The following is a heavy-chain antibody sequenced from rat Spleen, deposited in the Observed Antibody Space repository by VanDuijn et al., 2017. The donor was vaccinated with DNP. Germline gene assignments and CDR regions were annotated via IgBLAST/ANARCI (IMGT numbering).Heavy chain of an antibody. CDR1: GFIISDYY. V-gene: IGHV5-22*01. D-gene: IGHD1-4*01. CDR3: ARHVLPLRVWDY. Sequence: EVQLVEAGGGLVQPGRSLKLSCAASGFIISDYYMAWVRQAPTKGLEWVAYISYDGGRTYNGDSVKGRFTISRDNAKSSLYLEMNSLRSEDMATYYCARHVLPLRVWDYWGQGVMVTVSS. CDR2: ISYDGGRT. J-gene: IGHJ2*01.